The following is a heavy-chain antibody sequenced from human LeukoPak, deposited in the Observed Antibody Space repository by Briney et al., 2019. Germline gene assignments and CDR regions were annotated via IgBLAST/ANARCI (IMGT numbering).Heavy chain of an antibody. D-gene: IGHD2-2*01. CDR2: INHSGST. CDR1: GGSISSYY. V-gene: IGHV4-34*01. CDR3: ARHYGVVPAARVDV. J-gene: IGHJ6*04. Sequence: SETLSLTCTVSGGSISSYYWSWIRQPPGKGLEWIGEINHSGSTNYNPSLKSRVTISVDTSKNQFSLKLSSVTAADTAVYYCARHYGVVPAARVDVWGKGTTVTISS.